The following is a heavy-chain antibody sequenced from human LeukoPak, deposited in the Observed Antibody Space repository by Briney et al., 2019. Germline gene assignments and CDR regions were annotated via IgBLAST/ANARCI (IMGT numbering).Heavy chain of an antibody. CDR3: ARDGYCSGGSCYYYYGMDV. J-gene: IGHJ6*02. V-gene: IGHV4-59*12. CDR1: GGSISSYY. CDR2: IYYSGST. D-gene: IGHD2-15*01. Sequence: SETLPLTCTVSGGSISSYYWSWIRQPPGKGLEWIGYIYYSGSTNYNPSLKSRVTISVDTSKNQFSLKLSSVTAADTAVYYCARDGYCSGGSCYYYYGMDVWGQGTTVTVSS.